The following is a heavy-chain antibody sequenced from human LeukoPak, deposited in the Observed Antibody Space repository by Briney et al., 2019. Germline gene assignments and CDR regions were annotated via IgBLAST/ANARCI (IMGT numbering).Heavy chain of an antibody. CDR1: GYTFTGYY. CDR3: ARDGVGYCSGGSCYLQGSFDY. D-gene: IGHD2-15*01. J-gene: IGHJ4*02. Sequence: VASVRVSCKASGYTFTGYYMHWVRQAPGQVLELMGWIHPNIGGTNYAQKFQGRVTMTRDTSLSTAYMELSRLRSDDTAVYYCARDGVGYCSGGSCYLQGSFDYWGQGTLVTVSS. CDR2: IHPNIGGT. V-gene: IGHV1-2*02.